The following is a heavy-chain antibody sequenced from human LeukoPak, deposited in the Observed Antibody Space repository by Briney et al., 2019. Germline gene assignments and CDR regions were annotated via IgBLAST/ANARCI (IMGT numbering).Heavy chain of an antibody. CDR3: ASSYDYVWGSYEN. Sequence: GGSLRLSCAASGFTFSSYAMHWVRQAPGKGLEWVAVISYDGSNKYYADSVKGRFTIYRDNSKNTLYLQMNSLRAENTAVYYCASSYDYVWGSYENWGQGTLVTVSS. D-gene: IGHD3-16*01. J-gene: IGHJ4*02. V-gene: IGHV3-30-3*01. CDR1: GFTFSSYA. CDR2: ISYDGSNK.